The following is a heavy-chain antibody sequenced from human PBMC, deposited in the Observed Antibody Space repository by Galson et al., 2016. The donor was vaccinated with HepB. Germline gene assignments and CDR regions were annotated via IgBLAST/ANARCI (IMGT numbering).Heavy chain of an antibody. CDR1: GFTFSHYG. Sequence: SLRLSCAASGFTFSHYGMHWVRQAPGKGLEWVAVIWYDGSNKYYADSVKGRFTISRDTSKNTLYLQMNSLRAEDTAVYYCAREIPHMVHGGLEYWGQGTLVTVSS. J-gene: IGHJ4*02. V-gene: IGHV3-33*01. CDR2: IWYDGSNK. CDR3: AREIPHMVHGGLEY. D-gene: IGHD3-10*01.